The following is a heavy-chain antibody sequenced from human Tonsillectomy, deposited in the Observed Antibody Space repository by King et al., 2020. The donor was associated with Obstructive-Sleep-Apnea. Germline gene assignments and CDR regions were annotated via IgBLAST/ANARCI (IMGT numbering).Heavy chain of an antibody. D-gene: IGHD3-16*02. J-gene: IGHJ6*02. CDR1: GGSFSGYY. V-gene: IGHV4-34*01. CDR2: INHSGST. Sequence: VQLQQWGAGLLKPSETLSLTCAVYGGSFSGYYWSWIRQPPGKGLEWIGEINHSGSTNYNPSLKSGVTISVDTSKNQFSLKLSSVTAADTAVYYCARGYHDYVWGSYRLPKGGMDVWGQGTTVTVSS. CDR3: ARGYHDYVWGSYRLPKGGMDV.